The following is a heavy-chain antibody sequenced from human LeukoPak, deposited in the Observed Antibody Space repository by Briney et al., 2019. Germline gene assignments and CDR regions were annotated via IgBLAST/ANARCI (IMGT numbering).Heavy chain of an antibody. CDR2: IYYSGST. V-gene: IGHV4-59*01. J-gene: IGHJ4*02. CDR1: GGSISSYC. Sequence: SETLSLTCTVSGGSISSYCWSWIRQPPGKGLEWIGYIYYSGSTNYNPSLKSRVTISVDTSKNQFSLKLSSVTAADTAVYYCARGLRGRPYYFDYWGQGTLVTVSS. D-gene: IGHD2-15*01. CDR3: ARGLRGRPYYFDY.